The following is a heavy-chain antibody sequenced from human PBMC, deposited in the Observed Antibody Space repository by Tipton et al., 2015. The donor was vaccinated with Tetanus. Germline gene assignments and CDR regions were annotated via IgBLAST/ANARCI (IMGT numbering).Heavy chain of an antibody. J-gene: IGHJ5*02. Sequence: TLSLTCAVYGGSFSGYYWSWIRQPPGKGLEWIGEINHSGSTNYNPSLKSRVTISVDTPKNQFSLKLGSVTAADTAVYYCARGGARATSRVYYYGSGAITRWFDPWGQGTLVTVSS. V-gene: IGHV4-34*01. CDR2: INHSGST. CDR1: GGSFSGYY. D-gene: IGHD3-10*01. CDR3: ARGGARATSRVYYYGSGAITRWFDP.